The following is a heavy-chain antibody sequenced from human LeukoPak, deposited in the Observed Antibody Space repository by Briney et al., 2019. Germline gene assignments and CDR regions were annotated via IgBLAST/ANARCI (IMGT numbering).Heavy chain of an antibody. CDR1: GYTLTELS. Sequence: GASVKVSCKVSGYTLTELSMHWVRQAPGKGLEWMGGFDPEDGETIYAQKFQGRVTMTEDTSTDTAYMELSSLRSEDTAVYYCATPIGLGRYYQHWGQGTLVTVPS. CDR2: FDPEDGET. J-gene: IGHJ4*02. D-gene: IGHD2-15*01. CDR3: ATPIGLGRYYQH. V-gene: IGHV1-24*01.